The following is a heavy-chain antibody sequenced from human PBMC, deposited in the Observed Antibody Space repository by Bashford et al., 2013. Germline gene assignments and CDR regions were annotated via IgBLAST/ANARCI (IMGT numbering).Heavy chain of an antibody. CDR3: AGIDYGADF. V-gene: IGHV3-23*01. J-gene: IGHJ4*02. CDR2: ISRSGGNT. Sequence: VRQAPGKGLEWVSGISRSGGNTYYADSVKGRFIISRDNSKNTLYFQMNSLRAEDTAVYYCAGIDYGADFWGRGTQVTVSS. D-gene: IGHD4-17*01.